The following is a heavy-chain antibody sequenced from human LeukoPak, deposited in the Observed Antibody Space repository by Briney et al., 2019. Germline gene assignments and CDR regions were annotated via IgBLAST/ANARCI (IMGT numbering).Heavy chain of an antibody. Sequence: SETLSLTCAVYGGSFSGYYWSWIRQPPGKGLEWIGEINHSGSTNYNPSLKSRVTISVDTSKNQFSLKLSSVTAADTAVYYCARAGRLRPFDYWGQGTLVTVSS. V-gene: IGHV4-34*01. CDR3: ARAGRLRPFDY. J-gene: IGHJ4*02. CDR1: GGSFSGYY. CDR2: INHSGST. D-gene: IGHD5-12*01.